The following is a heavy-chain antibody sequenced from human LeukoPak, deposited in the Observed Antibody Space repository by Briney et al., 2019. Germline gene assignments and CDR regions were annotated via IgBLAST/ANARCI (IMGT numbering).Heavy chain of an antibody. V-gene: IGHV1-2*02. D-gene: IGHD3-22*01. CDR1: GYTFTGYY. Sequence: ASVKVSCKASGYTFTGYYMHWVRQAPGQGLEWMGWINPNSGGTNYAQKFQGRVTMTRDTSISTAYMELSRLRSGDTAVYYCAREISGTMIVVVLHDAFDIWGQGTMVTVSS. CDR2: INPNSGGT. J-gene: IGHJ3*02. CDR3: AREISGTMIVVVLHDAFDI.